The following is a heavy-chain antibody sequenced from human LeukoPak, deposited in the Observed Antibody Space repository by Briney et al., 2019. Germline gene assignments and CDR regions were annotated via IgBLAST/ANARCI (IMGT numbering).Heavy chain of an antibody. J-gene: IGHJ2*01. D-gene: IGHD3/OR15-3a*01. CDR3: AKDWTGTKPFDL. CDR2: IRYDGSNK. CDR1: GRTFSSYG. Sequence: PGGSLRLYCAASGRTFSSYGMHWVRQAPGKGLEWVAFIRYDGSNKCYADSVKGRFTISRDNSKNTLYLQMNSLRAEDTAVYYCAKDWTGTKPFDLWGRGTLVTVSS. V-gene: IGHV3-30*02.